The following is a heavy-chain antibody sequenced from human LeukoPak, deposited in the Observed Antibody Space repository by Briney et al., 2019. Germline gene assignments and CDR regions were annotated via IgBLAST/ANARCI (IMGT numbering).Heavy chain of an antibody. CDR3: ARGQLLWFGERAGYFDY. CDR1: GYTFTSYG. D-gene: IGHD3-10*01. J-gene: IGHJ4*02. CDR2: ISAYNGNT. Sequence: ASVKVPCKASGYTFTSYGISWVRQAPGQGLEWMGWISAYNGNTNYAQKLQGRVTMTTDTSTSTAYMELRSLRSDDTAVYYCARGQLLWFGERAGYFDYWGQGTLVTVSS. V-gene: IGHV1-18*01.